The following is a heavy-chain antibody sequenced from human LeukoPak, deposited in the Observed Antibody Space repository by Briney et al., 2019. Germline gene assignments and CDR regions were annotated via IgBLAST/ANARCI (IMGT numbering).Heavy chain of an antibody. J-gene: IGHJ4*02. CDR2: ISGSGGST. V-gene: IGHV3-23*01. D-gene: IGHD2-2*01. CDR3: ASRDPGYCSSTSCYGLLDY. CDR1: GFTFSSYA. Sequence: GGSLRLSCAASGFTFSSYAMSWVRQAPGKGLEWASAISGSGGSTYYADSVKGRFTISRDNSKNTLYLQMNSLRAEDTAVYYCASRDPGYCSSTSCYGLLDYWGQGTLVTVSS.